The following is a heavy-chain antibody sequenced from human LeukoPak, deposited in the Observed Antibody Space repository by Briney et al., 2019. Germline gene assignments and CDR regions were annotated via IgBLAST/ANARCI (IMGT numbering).Heavy chain of an antibody. D-gene: IGHD2-2*01. CDR1: GGTFSSYA. CDR3: ARDWGIVVVPAAIPDYYYYMDV. CDR2: IIPIFGTA. Sequence: ASVKVSCKASGGTFSSYAISWVRQAPGQGLEWMGGIIPIFGTANYAQKFQGRVTITADESTSTAYTELSSLRSEDMAVYYCARDWGIVVVPAAIPDYYYYMDVWGKGTTVTVSS. V-gene: IGHV1-69*13. J-gene: IGHJ6*03.